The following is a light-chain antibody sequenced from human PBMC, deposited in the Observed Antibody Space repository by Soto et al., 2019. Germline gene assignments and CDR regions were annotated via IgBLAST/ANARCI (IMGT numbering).Light chain of an antibody. CDR2: WAS. Sequence: DIVMTQSPDSLAVSLGERATINCKSSQSVLYSSNNKNYLACYQQRPGQPHKLLIDWASTRQSGVPDRFSGSGSGTGFTLTITSLQAEDVAVYYCQKYESTPPTFGQGTKLEI. V-gene: IGKV4-1*01. J-gene: IGKJ2*01. CDR3: QKYESTPPT. CDR1: QSVLYSSNNKNY.